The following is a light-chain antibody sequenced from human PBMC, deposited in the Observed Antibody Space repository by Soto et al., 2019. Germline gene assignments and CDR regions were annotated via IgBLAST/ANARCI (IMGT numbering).Light chain of an antibody. J-gene: IGLJ1*01. V-gene: IGLV2-14*01. CDR3: SSYTSSSIDCI. CDR2: EVS. Sequence: QSALTQPASVSGSPGQSITISCTGTSSDVGGYNYVSWYQQHPGKAPKLMIYEVSNRPSGVSNRFSGSKSGNTASLTISGLQAEDAADYYCSSYTSSSIDCIFATGTKLTVL. CDR1: SSDVGGYNY.